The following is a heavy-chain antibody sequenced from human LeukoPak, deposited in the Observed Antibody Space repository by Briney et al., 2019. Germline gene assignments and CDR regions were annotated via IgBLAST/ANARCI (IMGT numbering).Heavy chain of an antibody. CDR3: AREVGYPYYFDS. D-gene: IGHD1-26*01. CDR1: GGSISNYY. CDR2: IYSRGNT. J-gene: IGHJ4*02. V-gene: IGHV4-4*07. Sequence: PSETLSLTCTVSGGSISNYYWNWIRQPAGKGLEWIGRIYSRGNTDHNPSLKSRVTMSVDTSKNQFSLKLSSVTAADTAVYYCAREVGYPYYFDSWGQGTLVTVSS.